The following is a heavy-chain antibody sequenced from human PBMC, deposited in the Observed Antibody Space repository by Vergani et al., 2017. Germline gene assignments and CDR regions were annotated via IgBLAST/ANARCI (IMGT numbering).Heavy chain of an antibody. CDR3: ARAEWELSQSFDY. Sequence: QVQLVESGGGVVQPGRSLRLSCAASGFTFSSYGMHWVRQAPGKGLEWVAVIWYDGSNKYYADSVKGRFTISRDNSKNTLYLQMNSLRAEDTAVYYCARAEWELSQSFDYWGQGTLVTVSS. D-gene: IGHD1-26*01. CDR1: GFTFSSYG. CDR2: IWYDGSNK. V-gene: IGHV3-33*01. J-gene: IGHJ4*02.